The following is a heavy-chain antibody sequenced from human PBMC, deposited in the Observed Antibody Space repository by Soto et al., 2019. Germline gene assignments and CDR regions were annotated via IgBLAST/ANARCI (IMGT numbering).Heavy chain of an antibody. Sequence: ASVKVSCKASGYTFTTHALHWLRQAPGQGLEWMGWINTGNGNTKYSQKFQDRVTITRDTPATTAYMDLRSPKPEDTAVYFCARGSSDWFPYFDFWGQGTPVTVSS. CDR1: GYTFTTHA. D-gene: IGHD3-9*01. CDR2: INTGNGNT. J-gene: IGHJ4*02. CDR3: ARGSSDWFPYFDF. V-gene: IGHV1-3*04.